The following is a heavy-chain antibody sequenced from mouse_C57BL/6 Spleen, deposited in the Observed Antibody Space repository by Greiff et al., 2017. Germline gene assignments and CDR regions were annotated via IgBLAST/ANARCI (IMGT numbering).Heavy chain of an antibody. CDR2: IDPETGGT. Sequence: QVQLKESGAELVRPGASVTLSCKASGYTFTDYEMHWVKQTPVHGLEWIGAIDPETGGTAYNQKFKGKAILTADKSSSTAYMELRSLTSEDSAVYYCTRERRTGTRYAMDYWGQGTSVTVSS. D-gene: IGHD4-1*01. CDR3: TRERRTGTRYAMDY. CDR1: GYTFTDYE. J-gene: IGHJ4*01. V-gene: IGHV1-15*01.